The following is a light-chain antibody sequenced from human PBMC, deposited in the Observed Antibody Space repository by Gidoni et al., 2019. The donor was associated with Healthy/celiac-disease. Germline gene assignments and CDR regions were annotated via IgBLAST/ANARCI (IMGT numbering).Light chain of an antibody. Sequence: SYELTKPPSVSVSPGQTASITCSGDKLVDKYACWYQQKPGQSPVLVIYHDSKRPSGIPERFSGSNSGNTATLTISGTQAMDEADYYCQAWDSSTVVFGGGTKLTVL. CDR3: QAWDSSTVV. CDR1: KLVDKY. CDR2: HDS. J-gene: IGLJ2*01. V-gene: IGLV3-1*01.